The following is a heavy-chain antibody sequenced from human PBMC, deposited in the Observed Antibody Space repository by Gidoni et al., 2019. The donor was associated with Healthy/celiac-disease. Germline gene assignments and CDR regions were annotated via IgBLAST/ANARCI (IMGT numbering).Heavy chain of an antibody. J-gene: IGHJ4*02. D-gene: IGHD1-1*01. CDR1: GFTFSSYS. CDR3: ARVTRSRGILEDYFDY. V-gene: IGHV3-21*01. Sequence: EVQLVESGGGLVKPGGSLRLSCAASGFTFSSYSMNWVRQAPGKGLEWVSSISSSSSYIYYADSVKGRFTISRDNAKNSLYLQMNSLRAEDTAVYYCARVTRSRGILEDYFDYWGQGTLVTVSS. CDR2: ISSSSSYI.